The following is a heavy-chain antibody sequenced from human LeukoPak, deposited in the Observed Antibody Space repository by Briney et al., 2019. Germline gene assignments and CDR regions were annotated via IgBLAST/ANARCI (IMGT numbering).Heavy chain of an antibody. CDR3: AKDYAVGSIDY. CDR1: EFTFSSHA. V-gene: IGHV3-23*01. CDR2: ISRSGEST. D-gene: IGHD3-16*01. J-gene: IGHJ4*02. Sequence: PGGSLRLSCAASEFTFSSHAMSWVRQAPGEGLEWVSSISRSGESTFYADSVRGRFTISRDNSKNTVSLQMESLRAEDTALYYCAKDYAVGSIDYWGQGTLVTVSS.